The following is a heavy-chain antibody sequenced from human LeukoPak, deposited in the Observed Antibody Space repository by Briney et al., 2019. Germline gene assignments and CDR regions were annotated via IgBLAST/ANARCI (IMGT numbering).Heavy chain of an antibody. Sequence: GRSLRLSCATSGFIFDDYAMHWVRQAPGKGLEWVSGISWNSGSIGYADSVKGRFTISRDNAKNSLYLQMNSLRAEDMALYYCAKACGGTCSDAFDIWGQGTMVTVPS. CDR2: ISWNSGSI. CDR1: GFIFDDYA. CDR3: AKACGGTCSDAFDI. V-gene: IGHV3-9*03. D-gene: IGHD2-15*01. J-gene: IGHJ3*02.